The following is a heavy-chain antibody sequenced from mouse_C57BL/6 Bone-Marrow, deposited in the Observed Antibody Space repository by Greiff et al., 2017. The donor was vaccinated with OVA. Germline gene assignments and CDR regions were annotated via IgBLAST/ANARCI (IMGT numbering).Heavy chain of an antibody. V-gene: IGHV5-4*01. CDR2: ISDGGSYT. J-gene: IGHJ4*01. CDR1: GFTFSSYA. D-gene: IGHD2-5*01. CDR3: ARDQGTIVNYAMDY. Sequence: EVQLVESGGGLVKPGGSLKLSCAASGFTFSSYAMSWVRQTPEKRLEWVATISDGGSYTYYPDNVKGRFTISRDNAKNNLYLQMSHLKSEDTAMYYCARDQGTIVNYAMDYWGQGTSVTVSS.